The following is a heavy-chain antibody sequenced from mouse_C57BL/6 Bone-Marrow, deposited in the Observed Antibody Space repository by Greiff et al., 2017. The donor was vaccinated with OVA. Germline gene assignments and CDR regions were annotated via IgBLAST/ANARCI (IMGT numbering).Heavy chain of an antibody. Sequence: EVKLVESGGGLVKPGGSLKLSCAASGFTFSDYGMHWVRQAPEKGLEWVAYISSGSSTIYYADTVKGRFTISRDTAKNTLILQMTSLRSEDTAMYYCARGGGFAYWGQGTLVTVSA. CDR3: ARGGGFAY. CDR1: GFTFSDYG. CDR2: ISSGSSTI. J-gene: IGHJ3*01. V-gene: IGHV5-17*01.